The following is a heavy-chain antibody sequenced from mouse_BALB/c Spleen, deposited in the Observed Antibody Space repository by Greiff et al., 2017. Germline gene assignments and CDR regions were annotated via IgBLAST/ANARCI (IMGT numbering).Heavy chain of an antibody. J-gene: IGHJ3*01. D-gene: IGHD1-1*02. CDR2: INPYNDGT. V-gene: IGHV1-14*01. Sequence: EVKLQQSGPELVKPGPSVKMSCKASGYTFTSYVMHWVKQKPGQGLEWIGYINPYNDGTKYNEKFKGKATLTSDKSSSTAYMELSSLTSEDSAVYYCARSEVYGPFAYWGQGTLVTVSA. CDR1: GYTFTSYV. CDR3: ARSEVYGPFAY.